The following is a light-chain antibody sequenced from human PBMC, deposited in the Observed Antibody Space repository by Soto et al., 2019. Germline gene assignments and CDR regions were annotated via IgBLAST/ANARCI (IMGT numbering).Light chain of an antibody. J-gene: IGKJ5*01. CDR3: QQRSNWWIT. CDR1: QSLSGRY. V-gene: IGKV3D-20*02. CDR2: DAS. Sequence: EIVLTQSPGTLSLSPGERATLSCRASQSLSGRYLAWYQQKRGQAPRLLVYDASNRATGIPARFSGSGSGTDFTLTISSLEPEDFAVYYCQQRSNWWITFGQGTRLEIK.